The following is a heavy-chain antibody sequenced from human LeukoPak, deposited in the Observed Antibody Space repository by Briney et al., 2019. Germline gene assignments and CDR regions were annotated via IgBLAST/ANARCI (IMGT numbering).Heavy chain of an antibody. D-gene: IGHD3-22*01. CDR3: ARDDSSGHYYIFHH. J-gene: IGHJ4*02. CDR2: IYYSGST. CDR1: GGSISSYY. Sequence: PSETLSLTCTVSGGSISSYYWTWIRQPPGKGLEWIGYIYYSGSTNYNPSLKSRVTISVDTSKNQFSLKLSSVTAADTAVYYCARDDSSGHYYIFHHWGQGTLVTVSS. V-gene: IGHV4-59*01.